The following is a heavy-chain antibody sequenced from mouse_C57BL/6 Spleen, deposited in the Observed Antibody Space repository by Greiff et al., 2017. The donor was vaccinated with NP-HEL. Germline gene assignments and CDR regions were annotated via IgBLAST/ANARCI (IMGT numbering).Heavy chain of an antibody. CDR1: GFTFSDYG. Sequence: DVKLVESGGGLVKPGGSLKLSCAASGFTFSDYGMHCVRQAPEQGLEWVAYISSGSSTIYYADTVKGRFTISRDNAKNTLFLQMTSLRSEDTAMYYCARGGAHAYYAMDYWGQGTSVTVSS. V-gene: IGHV5-17*01. CDR2: ISSGSSTI. D-gene: IGHD3-1*01. J-gene: IGHJ4*01. CDR3: ARGGAHAYYAMDY.